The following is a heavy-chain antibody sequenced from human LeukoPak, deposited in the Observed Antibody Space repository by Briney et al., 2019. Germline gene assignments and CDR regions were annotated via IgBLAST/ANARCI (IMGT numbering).Heavy chain of an antibody. J-gene: IGHJ4*02. CDR2: ISYDGSNK. CDR1: GFTFSSYA. CDR3: ASEEVAVALGY. Sequence: GGSLRLSCAASGFTFSSYAMHWVRQAPGKGLEWVAVISYDGSNKYYADSVKGRFTISRDNSKNTLYLQMNSLRAEDTAVYYCASEEVAVALGYWGQGTLVTVSS. D-gene: IGHD6-19*01. V-gene: IGHV3-30-3*01.